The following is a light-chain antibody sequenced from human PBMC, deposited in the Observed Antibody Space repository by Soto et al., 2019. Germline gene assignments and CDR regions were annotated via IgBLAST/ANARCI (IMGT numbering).Light chain of an antibody. Sequence: IVMTQSPATLSVSPGDEVTLSCRASENVGTNLAWYQQKPGQAPRLLIYGSSTRATGIPATFSGSGSGTEFTLTISSLQSGESAIYYCQQYNNWGLSFGGGTKVEIK. CDR1: ENVGTN. J-gene: IGKJ4*01. V-gene: IGKV3D-15*01. CDR3: QQYNNWGLS. CDR2: GSS.